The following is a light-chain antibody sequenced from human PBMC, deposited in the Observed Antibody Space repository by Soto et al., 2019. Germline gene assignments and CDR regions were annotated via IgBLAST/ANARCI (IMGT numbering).Light chain of an antibody. CDR3: QQGNTYST. J-gene: IGKJ1*01. V-gene: IGKV1-5*03. CDR1: QSIDSW. CDR2: QTS. Sequence: DIQLTQSPSILSASVGDRVTITCRASQSIDSWLAWYQQKPGKAPKLLIFQTSNLESGVPSRFSGSGSGTEFPLTISSLQPDDFATYYCQQGNTYSTFGQGTKVETK.